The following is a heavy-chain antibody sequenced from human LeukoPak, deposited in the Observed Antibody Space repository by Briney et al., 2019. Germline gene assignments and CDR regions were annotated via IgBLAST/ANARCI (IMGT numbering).Heavy chain of an antibody. D-gene: IGHD3-10*01. J-gene: IGHJ5*02. CDR1: GFTFSSYA. CDR2: ISGSGGST. CDR3: AKEMVRGVRSPKEAQYNWFDP. V-gene: IGHV3-23*01. Sequence: PGGSLRLSCAASGFTFSSYAMSWVRQAPGKGLEWVSAISGSGGSTYYADSVKGRFTISRDNSKNTLYLQMNSLRAEDTAVYYCAKEMVRGVRSPKEAQYNWFDPWGQGTLVTVSS.